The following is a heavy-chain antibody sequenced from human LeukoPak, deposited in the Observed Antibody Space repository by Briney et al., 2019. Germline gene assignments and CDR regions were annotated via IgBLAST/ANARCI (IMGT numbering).Heavy chain of an antibody. V-gene: IGHV4-59*01. CDR3: AKGGTYYYYGMDV. D-gene: IGHD3-16*01. J-gene: IGHJ6*04. Sequence: SETLSLTCTVSGGSISNDYWSWIRQPPGKGLEWIGYIFYTGNTNYNPSLNSRVTISVDTSKNQFSLRLSSVTAADTAVYYCAKGGTYYYYGMDVWGKGTTVTVSS. CDR1: GGSISNDY. CDR2: IFYTGNT.